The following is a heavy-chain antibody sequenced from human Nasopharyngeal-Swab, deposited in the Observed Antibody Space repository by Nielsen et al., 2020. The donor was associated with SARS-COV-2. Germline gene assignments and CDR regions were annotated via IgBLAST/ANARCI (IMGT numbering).Heavy chain of an antibody. CDR1: GYTFTSYG. CDR2: INTYNGDT. D-gene: IGHD2-8*01. Sequence: ASVKVSCKASGYTFTSYGINWVRQAPGQGLEWMGWINTYNGDTNYAEKLQGRVTMTTDTSTSTAYMELRSLRSDDTAIYYCARDYVTLVYSTPTPDSWGQGTLVTVSS. J-gene: IGHJ4*02. CDR3: ARDYVTLVYSTPTPDS. V-gene: IGHV1-18*01.